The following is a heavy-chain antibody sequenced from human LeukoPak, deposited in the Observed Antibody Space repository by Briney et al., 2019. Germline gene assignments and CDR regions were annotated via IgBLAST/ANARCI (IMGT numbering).Heavy chain of an antibody. D-gene: IGHD6-19*01. CDR3: AKWLPPSGWIAS. CDR2: ISASGGST. J-gene: IGHJ4*02. CDR1: GFTFSSQA. Sequence: GGSLRLSSADSGFTFSSQAMSWVRQAPDKGLEWVSAISASGGSTSYADSVKGRFTISRDNSKNTLYLRMNSLRDEDTAVYYCAKWLPPSGWIASWGQGTLVTVSS. V-gene: IGHV3-23*01.